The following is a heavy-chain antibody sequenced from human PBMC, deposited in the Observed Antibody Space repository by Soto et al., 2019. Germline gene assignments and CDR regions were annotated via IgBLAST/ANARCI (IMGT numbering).Heavy chain of an antibody. V-gene: IGHV1-18*01. CDR3: ARDAVGILRYFDWLPPSFDY. Sequence: ASVKVSCKASGYTFTIYCISWVRQAPGQGLEWMGWISAYNGNTNYAQKLQGRVTMTTDTSTSTAYMELRSLRADDTAVYYCARDAVGILRYFDWLPPSFDYWGQGALVTVSS. CDR1: GYTFTIYC. J-gene: IGHJ4*02. CDR2: ISAYNGNT. D-gene: IGHD3-9*01.